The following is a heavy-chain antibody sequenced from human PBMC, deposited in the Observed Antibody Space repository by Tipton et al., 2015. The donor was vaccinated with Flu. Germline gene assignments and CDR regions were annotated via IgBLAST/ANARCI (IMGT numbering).Heavy chain of an antibody. CDR2: VYHSGTT. CDR3: ARKPTKTPQAWFAP. Sequence: TLSLTCTVSGGSISSGGYSWGWIRQPPGKGLEWVGYVYHSGTTYYHPSLKSRITISVDKSKNQFSLDLTSVTAADTAVYYCARKPTKTPQAWFAPWGQGTLVTVSS. CDR1: GGSISSGGYS. J-gene: IGHJ5*02. D-gene: IGHD1-26*01. V-gene: IGHV4-30-2*01.